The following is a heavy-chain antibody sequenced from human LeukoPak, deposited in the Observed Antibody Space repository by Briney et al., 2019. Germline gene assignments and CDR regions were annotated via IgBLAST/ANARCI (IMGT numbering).Heavy chain of an antibody. CDR3: ARAFCVGECFVLHIFFDS. V-gene: IGHV1-8*02. D-gene: IGHD2-21*01. J-gene: IGHJ4*02. CDR2: MTPKSGDT. CDR1: GYTFNNFD. Sequence: ASVKVSCKASGYTFNNFDIDWIRQAPGQGLEWMGSMTPKSGDTDLARKFQGRVTMTRDTSLNTAYLAVSSLTSDDTAVYYCARAFCVGECFVLHIFFDSWGQGTLVTVSS.